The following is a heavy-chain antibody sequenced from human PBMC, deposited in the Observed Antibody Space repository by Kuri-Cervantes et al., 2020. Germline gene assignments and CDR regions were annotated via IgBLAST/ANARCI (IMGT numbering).Heavy chain of an antibody. CDR2: IKQDGSEK. J-gene: IGHJ4*02. V-gene: IGHV3-7*01. D-gene: IGHD4-17*01. CDR3: ARDGSLKGYGDYPDF. CDR1: GFTFSSYW. Sequence: LSLTCAASGFTFSSYWMTWVRQAPGKGLEWVANIKQDGSEKYYVDSVKGRFTISRDNAKNSLYLQMNSLRAEDTAVYYCARDGSLKGYGDYPDFWGQGTLVTVSS.